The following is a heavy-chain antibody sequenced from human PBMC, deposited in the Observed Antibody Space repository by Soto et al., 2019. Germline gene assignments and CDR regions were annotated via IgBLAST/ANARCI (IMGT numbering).Heavy chain of an antibody. CDR1: GFTVSRYW. J-gene: IGHJ4*02. D-gene: IGHD1-26*01. CDR3: VRGYSGTYRIDF. Sequence: LXLSCAAFGFTVSRYWMHWVRQVPGKGLVWVSRINSDGRTTNYTDSVRGRFIISRDNAKSTVHLQMNSLRAEDTAVYYCVRGYSGTYRIDFWGQGALVTVYS. V-gene: IGHV3-74*01. CDR2: INSDGRTT.